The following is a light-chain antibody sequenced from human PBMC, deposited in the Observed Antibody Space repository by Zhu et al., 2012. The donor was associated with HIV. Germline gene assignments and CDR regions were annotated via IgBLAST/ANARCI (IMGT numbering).Light chain of an antibody. CDR1: QSVSSSH. V-gene: IGKV3-20*01. J-gene: IGKJ1*01. CDR2: GGS. CDR3: QQYDSSPWT. Sequence: IVLTQSPGTLSVSPGERATLSCRASQSVSSSHLAWYQQKPGQGPRLLIYGGSSWATDIPDRFSGSGSGTDFTLTISRLEPEDFALYHCQQYDSSPWTFGQGTKVEIK.